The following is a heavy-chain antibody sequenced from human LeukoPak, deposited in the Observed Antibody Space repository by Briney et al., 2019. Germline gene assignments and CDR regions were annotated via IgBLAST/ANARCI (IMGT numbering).Heavy chain of an antibody. Sequence: SETLSLTCTVSGGSISSGDYYWSWIRQPPGRGLEWIGYIYYSGSTYYNPSLKSRVTISVDTSRNQFSLKLSSVTAADTAVYYCARVPRYYYGMDVWGQGTTVTVSS. CDR1: GGSISSGDYY. CDR3: ARVPRYYYGMDV. V-gene: IGHV4-30-4*01. CDR2: IYYSGST. J-gene: IGHJ6*02.